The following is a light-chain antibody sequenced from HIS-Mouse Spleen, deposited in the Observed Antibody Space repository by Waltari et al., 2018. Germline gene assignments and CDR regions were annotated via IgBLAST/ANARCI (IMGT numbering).Light chain of an antibody. CDR3: QQYGSSPMYT. CDR1: QSVSSSY. V-gene: IGKV3-20*01. Sequence: EIVLTQSPGTLSLSPGERAPLPCRASQSVSSSYLAWYQQKPGQAPRLLIYGASSRATGIPDRFSGSGSGTDFTLTISRLEPEDFAVYYCQQYGSSPMYTFGQGTKLEIK. CDR2: GAS. J-gene: IGKJ2*01.